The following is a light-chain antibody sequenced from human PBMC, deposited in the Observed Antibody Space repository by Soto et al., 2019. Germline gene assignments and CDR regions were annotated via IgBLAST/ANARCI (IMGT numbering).Light chain of an antibody. CDR2: DAS. V-gene: IGKV1-33*01. J-gene: IGKJ5*01. Sequence: IRMAQAPSLVSAAVRNIETITCQASQNINNYLNWYQQKPGRAPKLLIYDASNLEAGVPSRFRGSGSGTDFTFTIRRLQREAIATYYCQQYENLPTFGQGTRLEIK. CDR3: QQYENLPT. CDR1: QNINNY.